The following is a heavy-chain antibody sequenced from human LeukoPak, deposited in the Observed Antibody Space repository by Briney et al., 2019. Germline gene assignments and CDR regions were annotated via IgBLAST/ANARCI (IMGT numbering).Heavy chain of an antibody. CDR1: GGSISSYY. CDR2: IHTSGGT. V-gene: IGHV4-4*07. D-gene: IGHD3-22*01. J-gene: IGHJ4*02. CDR3: ARVQNYYDSSGYQDY. Sequence: SETLSLTCTVSGGSISSYYWSWIRQPAGKGLEWIGRIHTSGGTNYNPSLKSRVTMSVDTSKNQFSLKLSSVTAADTAVYYCARVQNYYDSSGYQDYWGQGTLVTVSS.